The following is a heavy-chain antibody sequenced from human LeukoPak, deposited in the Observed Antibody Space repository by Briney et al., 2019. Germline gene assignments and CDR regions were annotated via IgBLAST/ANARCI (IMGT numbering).Heavy chain of an antibody. D-gene: IGHD3-9*01. CDR1: GGSISSGGYY. J-gene: IGHJ4*02. CDR2: INHSGST. CDR3: ARVRLYDILTGYPRAFEY. Sequence: SQTLSLTCTVSGGSISSGGYYWSWIRQPPGKGLEWIGEINHSGSTNYNPSLKSRVTISVDTSKNQFSLKLNSVTAADTAVYYCARVRLYDILTGYPRAFEYWGQGTRVTVSS. V-gene: IGHV4-30-2*01.